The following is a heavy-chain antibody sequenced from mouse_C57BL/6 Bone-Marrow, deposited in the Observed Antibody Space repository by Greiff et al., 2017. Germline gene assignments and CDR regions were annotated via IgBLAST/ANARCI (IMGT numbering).Heavy chain of an antibody. J-gene: IGHJ1*03. CDR1: GYTFTSSW. Sequence: VQLQQPGAELVKPGASVKMSCKASGYTFTSSWITWVKQRPGQGLEWIGDIYPGSGSTNYNEKFKSKATLTVDTSSSTAYIQLSSLTSEDSAVYYCAREGLDWDVLWYFDVWGTGTTVTVSS. D-gene: IGHD4-1*01. CDR3: AREGLDWDVLWYFDV. CDR2: IYPGSGST. V-gene: IGHV1-55*01.